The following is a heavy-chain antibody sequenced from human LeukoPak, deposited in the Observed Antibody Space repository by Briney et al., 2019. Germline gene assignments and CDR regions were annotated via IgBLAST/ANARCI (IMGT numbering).Heavy chain of an antibody. Sequence: GESLKISCRGSGYSYTSCWIGWVRQMPGKGLEWMGIIYPCDSDTRYSPSFQGQVTISADKSISTAYLQWSSLKASDTAMYYCARQADTMIVVVSAFDIWGQGTMVTVSS. D-gene: IGHD3-22*01. J-gene: IGHJ3*02. V-gene: IGHV5-51*01. CDR2: IYPCDSDT. CDR1: GYSYTSCW. CDR3: ARQADTMIVVVSAFDI.